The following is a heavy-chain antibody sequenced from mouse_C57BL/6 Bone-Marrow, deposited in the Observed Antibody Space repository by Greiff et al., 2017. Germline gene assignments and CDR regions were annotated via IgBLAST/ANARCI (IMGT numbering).Heavy chain of an antibody. CDR3: ARKLIVYAMDY. V-gene: IGHV1-55*01. J-gene: IGHJ4*01. Sequence: QVQLQQPGAELVKPGASVKMSCKASGYTFTSYWITWVKPRPGQGLEWIGDIYPGSGSTNYNEKFKSKATLTVDTSSSTAYMQLSSLTSEDSAVYYCARKLIVYAMDYWGQGTSVTVSS. CDR1: GYTFTSYW. CDR2: IYPGSGST.